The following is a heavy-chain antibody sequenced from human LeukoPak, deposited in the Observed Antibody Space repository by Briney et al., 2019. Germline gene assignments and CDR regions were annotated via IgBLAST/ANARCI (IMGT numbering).Heavy chain of an antibody. D-gene: IGHD2-2*01. CDR1: GYTFTSYG. V-gene: IGHV1-18*01. CDR3: ARALGYCSSTSCYVSTFPFDP. J-gene: IGHJ5*02. CDR2: ISAYNGNT. Sequence: ASVKVSCKASGYTFTSYGISWVRQAPGQGLEWMGWISAYNGNTNYAQKLQGGVTMTTDTSTSTAYMELRSLRSDDTAVYYCARALGYCSSTSCYVSTFPFDPWGQGTLVTVSS.